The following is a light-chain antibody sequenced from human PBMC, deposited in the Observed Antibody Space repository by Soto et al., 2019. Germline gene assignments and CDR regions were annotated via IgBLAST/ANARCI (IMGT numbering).Light chain of an antibody. Sequence: QSALTQPASVSGSPGQSITISCTGTSSDVGSYNLVSWYQQRPGKAPKLMIYEVSTRPSGVSNRFSGSKSGNTASLTISGLQAEDEADYSCCSYAGSSTWVFGGGTQLTVL. CDR2: EVS. J-gene: IGLJ3*02. CDR3: CSYAGSSTWV. CDR1: SSDVGSYNL. V-gene: IGLV2-23*02.